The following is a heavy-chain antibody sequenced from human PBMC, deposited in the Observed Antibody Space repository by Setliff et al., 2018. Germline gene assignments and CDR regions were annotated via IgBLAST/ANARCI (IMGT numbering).Heavy chain of an antibody. J-gene: IGHJ1*01. CDR3: ARGGGGPDSSGYFEYFQH. CDR1: GYTFTSYY. V-gene: IGHV1-46*01. D-gene: IGHD3-22*01. CDR2: INTSGGST. Sequence: ASVKVSCKASGYTFTSYYMHWVRQAPGQGLEWMGIINTSGGSTSYAQKFQGRVTMTRDTSTSTVYMELSSLRSEDTAVSYCARGGGGPDSSGYFEYFQHWGQGTLVTVSS.